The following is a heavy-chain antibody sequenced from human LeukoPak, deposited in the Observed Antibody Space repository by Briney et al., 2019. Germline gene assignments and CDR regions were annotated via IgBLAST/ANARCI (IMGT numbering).Heavy chain of an antibody. V-gene: IGHV3-74*01. Sequence: GGSLRLSCAASGFTFSSYWIHWVRQVPGKGLVWVSRIKDGGTTTDYADSVKGRFTISRDNAKNSLYLQMNSLRAEDTAVYYCARDSAVVVVPANEAWFDPWGQGTLVTVSS. D-gene: IGHD2-2*01. CDR2: IKDGGTTT. CDR3: ARDSAVVVVPANEAWFDP. J-gene: IGHJ5*02. CDR1: GFTFSSYW.